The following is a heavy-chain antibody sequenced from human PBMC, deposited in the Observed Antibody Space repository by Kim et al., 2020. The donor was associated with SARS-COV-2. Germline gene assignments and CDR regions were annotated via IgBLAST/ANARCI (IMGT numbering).Heavy chain of an antibody. D-gene: IGHD6-13*01. J-gene: IGHJ6*03. CDR1: GFTVSSVY. V-gene: IGHV3-66*01. CDR2: FSTGGNT. Sequence: GGSLRLSCAASGFTVSSVYMNWVRQAPGKGLEWVSLFSTGGNTYYADSVKGRFTISSDSSNNTVYLQMNSLRAEDSAVYYCARGRGPAAHSGGYYFYM. CDR3: ARGRGPAAHSGGYYFYM.